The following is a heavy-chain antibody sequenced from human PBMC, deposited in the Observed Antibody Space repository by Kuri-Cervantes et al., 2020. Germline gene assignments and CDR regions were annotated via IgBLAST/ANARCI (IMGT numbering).Heavy chain of an antibody. J-gene: IGHJ6*02. V-gene: IGHV3-11*04. CDR2: ISSSGSTI. Sequence: GGSLRLSCAASGFTFSDYYMSWIRQAPGRGLEWVSYISSSGSTIYYADSVKGRFTISRDNAKSSLYLQMNSLRAEDTAVYYCARDRTVGWFGELLSYYYYGMDVWGQGTTVTVSS. CDR1: GFTFSDYY. D-gene: IGHD3-10*01. CDR3: ARDRTVGWFGELLSYYYYGMDV.